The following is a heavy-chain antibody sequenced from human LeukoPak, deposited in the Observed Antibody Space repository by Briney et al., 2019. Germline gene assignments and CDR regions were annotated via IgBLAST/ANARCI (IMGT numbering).Heavy chain of an antibody. CDR1: GFTFSSYS. CDR2: ISSSSSYI. CDR3: ARTVALEIRAFDI. D-gene: IGHD4-23*01. V-gene: IGHV3-21*01. Sequence: PGGSLRLSCAASGFTFSSYSMNWVRQAPGKGLEWVSSISSSSSYIYYADSVKGRFTISRANAKNSLYLQMNSLRAEDTAVYYCARTVALEIRAFDIWGQGTMVTVSS. J-gene: IGHJ3*02.